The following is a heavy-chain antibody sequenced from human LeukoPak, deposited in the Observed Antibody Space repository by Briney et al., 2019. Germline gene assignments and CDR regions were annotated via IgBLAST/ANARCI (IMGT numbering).Heavy chain of an antibody. CDR1: GASVGSAGYY. Sequence: SETLSLTCTVSGASVGSAGYYWSLIRQPPGGGLEWIGYIYYISNTNYSPSLKSRVTMSVDPSKNQFSLKLNSVTAADTAVYYCARTQSQSGSYRYYFGYWGQGTLVTVSS. V-gene: IGHV4-61*08. D-gene: IGHD1-26*01. J-gene: IGHJ4*02. CDR2: IYYISNT. CDR3: ARTQSQSGSYRYYFGY.